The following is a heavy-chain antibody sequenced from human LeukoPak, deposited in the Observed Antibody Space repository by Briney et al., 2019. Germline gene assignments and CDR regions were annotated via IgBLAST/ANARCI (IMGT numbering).Heavy chain of an antibody. CDR1: GFSFRFYS. V-gene: IGHV3-48*01. CDR3: ARGTRYCSSTSCPFSPNYGMDV. Sequence: GGSLRLSCAASGFSFRFYSMNWVRQAPGKGLEWVSYISSSSSTIYYADSVKGRFTISRDNAKNSLYLQMNSLRAEDTAVYYCARGTRYCSSTSCPFSPNYGMDVWGQGTTVTVSS. J-gene: IGHJ6*02. CDR2: ISSSSSTI. D-gene: IGHD2-2*01.